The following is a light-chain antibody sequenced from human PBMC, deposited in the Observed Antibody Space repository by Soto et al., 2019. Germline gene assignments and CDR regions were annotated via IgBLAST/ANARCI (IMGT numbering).Light chain of an antibody. CDR3: QQYNDWPYT. J-gene: IGKJ2*01. CDR2: AAS. V-gene: IGKV3-15*01. Sequence: IVMTQSPATLSVSPGDRATLSCRASQYISSSLGWYQQKPGQAPRLLIYAASTRATGIPARFSGSGSGTEFTLTISSLQSEDFAVYYCQQYNDWPYTFGQGTKLEI. CDR1: QYISSS.